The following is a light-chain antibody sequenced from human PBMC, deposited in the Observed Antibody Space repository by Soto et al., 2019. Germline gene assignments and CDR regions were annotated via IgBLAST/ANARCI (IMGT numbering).Light chain of an antibody. CDR3: QQYNNWWT. Sequence: EVVMTQSPDTLSVSPGERATLSCRASQSVANSIAWYQQKPGQAPRLLIYSASTRATGIPARFSGSGSGTGFTLTISSLQSEDFAVYYCQQYNNWWTFGQGTKVAIK. J-gene: IGKJ1*01. V-gene: IGKV3-15*01. CDR2: SAS. CDR1: QSVANS.